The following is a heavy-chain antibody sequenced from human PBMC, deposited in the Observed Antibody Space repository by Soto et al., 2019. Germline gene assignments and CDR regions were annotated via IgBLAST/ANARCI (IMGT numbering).Heavy chain of an antibody. Sequence: PSETLSLTCTVSGGSISSGGYYWSWIRQHPGKGLEWIGYIYYSGSTHYNPSLKSRVTISVDTSKNQFSLKLSSVTAADTAVYYCARTQILTGIFEYWGQGTLVTVSS. CDR2: IYYSGST. CDR3: ARTQILTGIFEY. D-gene: IGHD3-9*01. J-gene: IGHJ4*02. V-gene: IGHV4-31*03. CDR1: GGSISSGGYY.